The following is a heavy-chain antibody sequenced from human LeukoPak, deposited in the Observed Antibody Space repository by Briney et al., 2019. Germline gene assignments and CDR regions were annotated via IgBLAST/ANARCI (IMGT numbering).Heavy chain of an antibody. CDR1: GYTFTSYG. CDR3: ARAPVSGSYPPNFDY. D-gene: IGHD1-26*01. CDR2: ISAYNGNT. Sequence: ASVTVSCKASGYTFTSYGISWVRQAPGQGLEWIGWISAYNGNTNYAQKLQGRVTMTTDTSTSTAYMELRSLRSDDTAVYYCARAPVSGSYPPNFDYWGQGTLVTVSS. V-gene: IGHV1-18*01. J-gene: IGHJ4*02.